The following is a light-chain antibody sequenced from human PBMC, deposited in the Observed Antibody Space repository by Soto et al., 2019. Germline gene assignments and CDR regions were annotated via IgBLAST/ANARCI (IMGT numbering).Light chain of an antibody. V-gene: IGKV1-5*03. CDR1: HDISSF. Sequence: DIQMTQFPSTLSASVGDRVTITCRASHDISSFLAWYQQTPGKAPKLLIYKSTFLETGVPSTFSGNGSGTEFTLTISSLQPIDSATYYCQRYEAYPVTFGRGTKVDIK. CDR2: KST. J-gene: IGKJ2*01. CDR3: QRYEAYPVT.